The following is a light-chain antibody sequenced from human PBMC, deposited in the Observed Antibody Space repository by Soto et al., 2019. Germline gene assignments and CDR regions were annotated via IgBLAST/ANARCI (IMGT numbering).Light chain of an antibody. CDR3: CSFTSSSTYV. V-gene: IGLV2-23*02. Sequence: QSALTQPASVSGSPGQSITISCTGTSSDFGSYNLVSWYQQHPGKVPKLILFEVNKRPSGVSGRFSGSKSGNTASLTISGLQAEDEADYYCCSFTSSSTYVFGTGTKLTVL. CDR2: EVN. CDR1: SSDFGSYNL. J-gene: IGLJ1*01.